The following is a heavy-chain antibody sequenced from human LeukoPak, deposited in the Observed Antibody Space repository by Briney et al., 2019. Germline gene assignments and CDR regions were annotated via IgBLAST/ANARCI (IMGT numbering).Heavy chain of an antibody. Sequence: SETLSLTCTVSGGSLSSGDYYWSWIRQPPGKGLEYIGDIYYNGGTNYNPSLESRVTISADTSKNQFSLKLNSVTAADTAVYYCARSSGWYWAFDYWGQGTLVTVSS. D-gene: IGHD6-19*01. V-gene: IGHV4-61*08. CDR2: IYYNGGT. CDR1: GGSLSSGDYY. J-gene: IGHJ4*02. CDR3: ARSSGWYWAFDY.